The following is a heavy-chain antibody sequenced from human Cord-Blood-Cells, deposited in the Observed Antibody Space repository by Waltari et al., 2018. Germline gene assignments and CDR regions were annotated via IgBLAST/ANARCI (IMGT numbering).Heavy chain of an antibody. CDR2: IIPIFGTA. V-gene: IGHV1-69*06. D-gene: IGHD2-21*01. J-gene: IGHJ6*02. CDR1: GGTFSSYA. Sequence: QVQLVQSGAEVKKPGSSVKVSCKASGGTFSSYAISWVRQAPGPGVEWMGGIIPIFGTANYAQKFQGRVTITADKSTSTAYMELSSLRSEDTAVYYCTRAGTYCGGDCYSNYYGMDVWGQGTTVTVSS. CDR3: TRAGTYCGGDCYSNYYGMDV.